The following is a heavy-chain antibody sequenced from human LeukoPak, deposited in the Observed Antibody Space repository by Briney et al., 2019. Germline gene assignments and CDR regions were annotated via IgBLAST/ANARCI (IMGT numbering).Heavy chain of an antibody. CDR3: AREGYYYDSSGPIDY. CDR2: ISHSGNT. J-gene: IGHJ4*02. Sequence: SQTLSFTCTVSGGSISSAPYYWSWIRQRPGKGLEWMGYISHSGNTYYNPSLKSRLNISADTSRNQFSLKLRSVTAADTALYFCAREGYYYDSSGPIDYWGQGTRVTVSS. D-gene: IGHD3-22*01. V-gene: IGHV4-31*03. CDR1: GGSISSAPYY.